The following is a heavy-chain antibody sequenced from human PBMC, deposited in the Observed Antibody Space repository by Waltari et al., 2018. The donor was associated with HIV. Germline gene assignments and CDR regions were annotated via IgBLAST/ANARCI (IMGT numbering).Heavy chain of an antibody. CDR2: VYYSGST. J-gene: IGHJ4*02. D-gene: IGHD4-17*01. V-gene: IGHV4-39*01. CDR1: GGSIISNVYY. CDR3: APRDYGDYQFDY. Sequence: QLQLQESGPGLVKPSETLSLTCTVSGGSIISNVYYWGWIRQPPGKGLEWIGSVYYSGSTYYNPTLNGRVTISVDTSKNQFYLRLRSVTAADTAVYYCAPRDYGDYQFDYWGRGTLVTVSS.